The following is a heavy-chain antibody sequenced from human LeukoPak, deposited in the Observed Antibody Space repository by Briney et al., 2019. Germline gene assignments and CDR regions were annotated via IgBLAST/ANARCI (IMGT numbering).Heavy chain of an antibody. V-gene: IGHV3-15*01. Sequence: GGSLRLSCAASGFTFSNVWMTWVRQAPGKGLGWVGRIQTKNDGETTDYAAPVKGRFTISRDDSKNTLYLQMNSLKIEDTAVYYCTSTLGYWGHGILVTVSS. D-gene: IGHD3-16*01. CDR2: IQTKNDGETT. J-gene: IGHJ4*01. CDR1: GFTFSNVW. CDR3: TSTLGY.